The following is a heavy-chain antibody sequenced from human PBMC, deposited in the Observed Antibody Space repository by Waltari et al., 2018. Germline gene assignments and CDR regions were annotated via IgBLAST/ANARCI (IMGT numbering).Heavy chain of an antibody. CDR1: GFTFSSYS. Sequence: EVQLVESGGGLVQPGGSLRLSCAASGFTFSSYSLNWVRQAPGKGLEWVSYISSSSSTIYYADSVKGRFTISRDNAKNSLYLQMNSLRAEDTAVYYCARDEGSYYYGSGSYFHWGQGTLVTVSS. V-gene: IGHV3-48*04. J-gene: IGHJ4*02. D-gene: IGHD3-10*01. CDR3: ARDEGSYYYGSGSYFH. CDR2: ISSSSSTI.